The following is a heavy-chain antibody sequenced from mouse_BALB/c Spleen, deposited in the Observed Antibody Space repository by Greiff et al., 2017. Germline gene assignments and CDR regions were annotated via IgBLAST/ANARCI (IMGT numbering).Heavy chain of an antibody. CDR3: ARSNYRYWYFDV. Sequence: EVMLVESGPGLVKPSQSLSLTCTVTGYSITSDYAWNWIRQFPGNKLEWMGYISYSGSTSYNPSLKSRISITRDTSKNQFFLQLNSVTTEDTATYYCARSNYRYWYFDVWGAGTTVTVSS. CDR1: GYSITSDYA. CDR2: ISYSGST. D-gene: IGHD2-14*01. J-gene: IGHJ1*01. V-gene: IGHV3-2*02.